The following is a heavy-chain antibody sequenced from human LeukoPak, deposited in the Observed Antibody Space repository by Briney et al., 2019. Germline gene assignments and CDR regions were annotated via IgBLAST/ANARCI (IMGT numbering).Heavy chain of an antibody. CDR2: IYYSGIT. Sequence: SETLSLTCTVSGGSNRSSAYYWGWIRQPPGKGLEWIATIYYSGITCYTPSLKSRVIISVDTSKNHLSLKLNSVTAADTAVYYCARPRGYSSGHWDYWGQGTLVTVSS. D-gene: IGHD5-18*01. V-gene: IGHV4-39*02. J-gene: IGHJ4*02. CDR1: GGSNRSSAYY. CDR3: ARPRGYSSGHWDY.